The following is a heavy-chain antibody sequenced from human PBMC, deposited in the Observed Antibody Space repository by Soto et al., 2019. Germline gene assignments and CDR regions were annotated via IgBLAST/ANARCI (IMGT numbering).Heavy chain of an antibody. J-gene: IGHJ4*02. CDR2: IYYSGST. CDR3: ARVGEIMTTEILYYFDH. V-gene: IGHV4-30-4*01. CDR1: GGSISSGDYY. Sequence: SEALSLTCTVSGGSISSGDYYWSWIRQPPGKGLEWIGYIYYSGSTYYNPSLKSRVTISVDTSKNQFSLKLSSVTAADTAVYYCARVGEIMTTEILYYFDHWGQGTQVTVSS. D-gene: IGHD4-17*01.